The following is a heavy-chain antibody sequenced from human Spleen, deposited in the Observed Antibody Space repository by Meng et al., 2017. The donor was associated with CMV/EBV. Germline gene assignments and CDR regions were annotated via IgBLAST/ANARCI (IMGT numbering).Heavy chain of an antibody. Sequence: SETLSLTCTVSGGSISSSTYYWGWIRQPPGKGLEWIGSISYRGSTYYNPSLKSRVTISVDTSKNQFSLKLSSVTAADTAVYYCARDQVDSSAAEGYYYYGMDVWGQGTTVTVSS. D-gene: IGHD6-13*01. CDR3: ARDQVDSSAAEGYYYYGMDV. V-gene: IGHV4-39*07. J-gene: IGHJ6*02. CDR2: ISYRGST. CDR1: GGSISSSTYY.